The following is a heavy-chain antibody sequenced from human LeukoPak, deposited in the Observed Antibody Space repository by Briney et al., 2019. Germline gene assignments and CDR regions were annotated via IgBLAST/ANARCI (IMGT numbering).Heavy chain of an antibody. Sequence: ASVKVSCKASGYIFTSYDINWVRQAAGQGLDWIGWMNPSSGATDYTQKFKGRVTFTRDTSTSTAYMELSGLGSEDTAVYYGARSGFGGNVNFDLWGQGTLVTVSS. D-gene: IGHD4-23*01. CDR2: MNPSSGAT. V-gene: IGHV1-8*02. CDR3: ARSGFGGNVNFDL. J-gene: IGHJ4*02. CDR1: GYIFTSYD.